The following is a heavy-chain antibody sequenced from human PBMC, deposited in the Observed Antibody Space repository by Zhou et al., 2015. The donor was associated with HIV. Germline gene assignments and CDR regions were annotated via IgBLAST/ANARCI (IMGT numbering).Heavy chain of an antibody. CDR2: IGSTGTYI. D-gene: IGHD1-1*01. J-gene: IGHJ3*02. CDR3: AREGTTHELGKDAFDI. CDR1: GFTFSYYS. Sequence: VEVVESGGRLVKSGGSLRLSCVGSGFTFSYYSMNWVRQAPGKGLEWVSAIGSTGTYILYADSVKGRFTISRDNSKNMLYLQMGSLRVEDMAVYYCAREGTTHELGKDAFDIWGQGDNGHRLF. V-gene: IGHV3-21*01.